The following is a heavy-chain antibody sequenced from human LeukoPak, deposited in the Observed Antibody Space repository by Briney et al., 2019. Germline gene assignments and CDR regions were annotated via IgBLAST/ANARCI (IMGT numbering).Heavy chain of an antibody. D-gene: IGHD5-12*01. CDR3: ARGGYQHYALVDY. Sequence: GGCLRLSCAASGFTFRDYYMSWIRQAPGKGLELVSHISGSGTFTNYAYSVKGGFTIPRDNAGNSLHLKMNSLRAEDSAMYYCARGGYQHYALVDYWGRGTLATVSS. CDR2: ISGSGTFT. V-gene: IGHV3-11*05. CDR1: GFTFRDYY. J-gene: IGHJ4*02.